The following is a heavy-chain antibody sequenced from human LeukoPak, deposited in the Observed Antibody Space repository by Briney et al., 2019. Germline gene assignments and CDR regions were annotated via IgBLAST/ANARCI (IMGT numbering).Heavy chain of an antibody. V-gene: IGHV3-30*18. Sequence: PGWSLRLSCAASGFTFSSYVMHWVRQAPGKGLEWVAVISYDGSNKYYADSVKGRFTISRDNFKNTLYLQMNSLRAEDTAVYYCAKDRRNYDSSGYPPDYWGQGTLVTVSS. CDR2: ISYDGSNK. CDR1: GFTFSSYV. CDR3: AKDRRNYDSSGYPPDY. J-gene: IGHJ4*02. D-gene: IGHD3-22*01.